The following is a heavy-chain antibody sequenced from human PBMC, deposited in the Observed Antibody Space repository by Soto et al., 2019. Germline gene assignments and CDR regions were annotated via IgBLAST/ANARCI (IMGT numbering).Heavy chain of an antibody. CDR3: ARDLDSGYYRRHAFDI. D-gene: IGHD3-22*01. Sequence: PGGPLRLSCAASGLTLSSYSMNWVRQAPGKGLEWVSSISSNTIYMYYADSVKGRFTISRDNAKNSLYLQMKSLRSEDTAVYYCARDLDSGYYRRHAFDIWGQGTMVTVSS. V-gene: IGHV3-21*04. J-gene: IGHJ3*02. CDR1: GLTLSSYS. CDR2: ISSNTIYM.